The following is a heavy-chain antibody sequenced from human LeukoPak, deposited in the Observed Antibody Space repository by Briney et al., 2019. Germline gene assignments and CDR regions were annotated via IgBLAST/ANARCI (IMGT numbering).Heavy chain of an antibody. CDR1: GYSFTSYW. Sequence: GESLKISCKGSGYSFTSYWIGWVRQMPGKGLEWMGIIYPGDSDTRYSPSFQAQVPISADKSISTGYMQWSSLKASDTAMYYCARHDHSHDFWRGTYYYMDVWGKGTTVTVSS. V-gene: IGHV5-51*01. CDR2: IYPGDSDT. CDR3: ARHDHSHDFWRGTYYYMDV. J-gene: IGHJ6*03. D-gene: IGHD3-3*01.